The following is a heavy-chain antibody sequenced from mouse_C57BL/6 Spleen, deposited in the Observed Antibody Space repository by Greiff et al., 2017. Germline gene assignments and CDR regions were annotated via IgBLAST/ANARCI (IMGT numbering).Heavy chain of an antibody. CDR1: GYTFTDYN. CDR2: INPNNGGT. J-gene: IGHJ3*01. V-gene: IGHV1-18*01. CDR3: ARGIYDGYYRAWFAY. D-gene: IGHD2-3*01. Sequence: EVMLVESGPELVKPGASVKIPCKASGYTFTDYNMDWVKQSHGKSLEWIGDINPNNGGTIYNQKFKGKATLTVDKSSSTAYMELRSLTSEDTAVXYCARGIYDGYYRAWFAYWGQGTLVTVSA.